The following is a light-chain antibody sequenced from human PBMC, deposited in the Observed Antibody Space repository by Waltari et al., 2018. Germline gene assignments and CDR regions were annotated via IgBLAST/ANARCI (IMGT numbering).Light chain of an antibody. V-gene: IGLV4-69*01. J-gene: IGLJ3*02. Sequence: QLVPTQSPSASASLGASVKLSCTLSSGHSFYPIAWHQQQPEKGPRFLMKVNNDGSHMKGDGIPDRFSGSSSGAERYLTISSLQSEDEADYYCQTWGTGTWVFGGGTKLTVL. CDR3: QTWGTGTWV. CDR2: VNNDGSH. CDR1: SGHSFYP.